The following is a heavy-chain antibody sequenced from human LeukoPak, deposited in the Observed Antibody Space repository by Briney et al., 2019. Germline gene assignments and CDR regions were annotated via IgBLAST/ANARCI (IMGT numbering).Heavy chain of an antibody. D-gene: IGHD2-15*01. J-gene: IGHJ4*02. V-gene: IGHV3-48*03. CDR1: GFTFSSYG. Sequence: GGSLRLSCAASGFTFSSYGMNWVRQAPGKGLEWLSYISSGGNNIYYADSVKGRFTLSRDNAKNSLSLQMNSLRAEDTAVYFCARDVGYCSGGSCYPYWFDYWGQGTLVTVSS. CDR3: ARDVGYCSGGSCYPYWFDY. CDR2: ISSGGNNI.